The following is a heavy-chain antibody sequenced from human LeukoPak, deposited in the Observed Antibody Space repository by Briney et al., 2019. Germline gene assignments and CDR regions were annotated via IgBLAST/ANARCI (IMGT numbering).Heavy chain of an antibody. D-gene: IGHD2-2*01. J-gene: IGHJ6*02. CDR3: ARGTPFCSSNSCYGAYYYYGMDV. CDR2: IYYSGST. Sequence: PSETLSLTCTVSGGSISSSSYYWGWIRQPPGKGLEWIGSIYYSGSTYYNPSLKSRLTISVDTSKNQFSLKLSSVTAADTAVYYCARGTPFCSSNSCYGAYYYYGMDVWGQGTTVTVSS. CDR1: GGSISSSSYY. V-gene: IGHV4-39*07.